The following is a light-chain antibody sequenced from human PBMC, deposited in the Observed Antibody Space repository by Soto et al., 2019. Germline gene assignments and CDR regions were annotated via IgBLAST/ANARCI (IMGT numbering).Light chain of an antibody. CDR3: QQYGTSPRT. V-gene: IGKV3-20*01. Sequence: EIVLTQSPGTLSLSPGERATLSCRASQSVSSSYLGWYQQRPGQAPWLLVYGASNRATGIPDRFSGSGSGTDFTLTISRLEPEDFAVYYCQQYGTSPRTFGQGTKVEIK. CDR2: GAS. CDR1: QSVSSSY. J-gene: IGKJ1*01.